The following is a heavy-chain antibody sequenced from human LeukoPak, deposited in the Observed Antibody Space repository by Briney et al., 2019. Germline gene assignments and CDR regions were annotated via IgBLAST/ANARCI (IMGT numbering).Heavy chain of an antibody. CDR2: ISGSGDST. J-gene: IGHJ3*02. Sequence: GGSLRLSCAASEFTFSSFVMSWVRQAPGKGLEWVSGISGSGDSTYFADSMRGRITISRDNAKNTLYLQMNSLRAEDTAVYYCAKYYYDSSGYYEAFDIWGQGTMVTVSS. V-gene: IGHV3-23*01. CDR3: AKYYYDSSGYYEAFDI. CDR1: EFTFSSFV. D-gene: IGHD3-22*01.